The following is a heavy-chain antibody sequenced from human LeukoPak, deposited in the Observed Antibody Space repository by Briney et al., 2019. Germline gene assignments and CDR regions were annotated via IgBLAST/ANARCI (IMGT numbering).Heavy chain of an antibody. CDR1: GGSISSSNYY. J-gene: IGHJ6*02. V-gene: IGHV4-39*07. D-gene: IGHD3-22*01. Sequence: SETLSLTCTVSGGSISSSNYYWGWIRQPPGKGLEWIGSIYYSGSTYYNPSLKSRATISVDTSKNQFSLKLSSVTAADTAVYYCARGHSSAFYDSSGYSVLWYYYGMDVWGQGTTVTVSS. CDR2: IYYSGST. CDR3: ARGHSSAFYDSSGYSVLWYYYGMDV.